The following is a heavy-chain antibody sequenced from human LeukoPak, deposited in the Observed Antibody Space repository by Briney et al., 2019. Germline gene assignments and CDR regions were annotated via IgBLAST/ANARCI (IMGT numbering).Heavy chain of an antibody. D-gene: IGHD5/OR15-5a*01. CDR2: IKQDGSEK. CDR3: ASSVGGFFDY. V-gene: IGHV3-7*01. Sequence: TGGSLRLSCAASGFTFRIYWMSWVRQAPGKGLEWVANIKQDGSEKYYVDSVRGRFTLSRDNAKNSLYLQMDSLRAEDTAVYYCASSVGGFFDYWGQGNLVTVSS. CDR1: GFTFRIYW. J-gene: IGHJ4*02.